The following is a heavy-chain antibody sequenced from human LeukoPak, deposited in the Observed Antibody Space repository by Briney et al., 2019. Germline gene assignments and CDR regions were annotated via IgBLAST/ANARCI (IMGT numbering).Heavy chain of an antibody. CDR3: ARDRHRIAVAGTVYY. J-gene: IGHJ4*02. CDR2: IYYSVTT. V-gene: IGHV4-39*07. Sequence: SETLSLTCTVSGGSIGSSTFSWGWIRQPPGKGLEWIGSIYYSVTTYYNPSLKSRVTISVDASKNQFSLNLSSVTAADTAVYYCARDRHRIAVAGTVYYWGQGTLVTVSS. D-gene: IGHD6-19*01. CDR1: GGSIGSSTFS.